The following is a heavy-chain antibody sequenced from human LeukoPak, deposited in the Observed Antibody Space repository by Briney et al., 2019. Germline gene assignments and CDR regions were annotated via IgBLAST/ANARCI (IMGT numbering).Heavy chain of an antibody. Sequence: GGSLRLSCAASGFTFTDAWMGWARQAPGRGLEWVGRVKSKARGGTTDYAAPVKGRFTIARDDSKDTVDLQMNSLKTEDTAVYYCTTDHFNWGRGTVVTHSS. J-gene: IGHJ4*02. CDR3: TTDHFN. CDR1: GFTFTDAW. V-gene: IGHV3-15*01. CDR2: VKSKARGGTT.